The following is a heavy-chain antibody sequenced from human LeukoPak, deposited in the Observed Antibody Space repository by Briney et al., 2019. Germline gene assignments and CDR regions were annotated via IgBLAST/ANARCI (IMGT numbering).Heavy chain of an antibody. Sequence: GGSLRLSCAASGFTFSSYAMSWVRQAPGKGLEWVSAISGSGGSTYYADSVKGRFTISRDNSKNTLYLQMSSLRAEDTAVYYCAKDGEQWLQASDYWGQGTLVTVSS. V-gene: IGHV3-23*01. J-gene: IGHJ4*02. CDR1: GFTFSSYA. CDR3: AKDGEQWLQASDY. D-gene: IGHD6-19*01. CDR2: ISGSGGST.